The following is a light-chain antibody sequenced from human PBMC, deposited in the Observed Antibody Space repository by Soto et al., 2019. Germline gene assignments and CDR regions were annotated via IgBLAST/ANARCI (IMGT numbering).Light chain of an antibody. J-gene: IGLJ2*01. CDR2: ENI. V-gene: IGLV1-40*01. CDR3: QSYDTSLNTIV. Sequence: QSVLTQPPSVSGAPGQRVTISCTGTSSNIGADVLVYWYQQIPGTAPKLLIFENINRPSGVADRFSGARSGDSASLAISERHADDEAIYYCQSYDTSLNTIVFGGGTQLTVL. CDR1: SSNIGADVL.